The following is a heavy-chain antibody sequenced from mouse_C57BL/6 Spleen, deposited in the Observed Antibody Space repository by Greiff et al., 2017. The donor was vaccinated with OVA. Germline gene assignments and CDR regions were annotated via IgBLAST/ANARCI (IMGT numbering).Heavy chain of an antibody. CDR1: GYSITSGYY. Sequence: EVKLQESGPGLVKPSQSLSLTCSVTGYSITSGYYWNWIRQFPGNKLEWMGYISYDGSNNYNPSLKNRISITRDTSKNQFFLKLNSVTTEDTATYYCASEDRDGFAYWGQGTLVTVSA. D-gene: IGHD3-3*01. J-gene: IGHJ3*01. CDR3: ASEDRDGFAY. V-gene: IGHV3-6*01. CDR2: ISYDGSN.